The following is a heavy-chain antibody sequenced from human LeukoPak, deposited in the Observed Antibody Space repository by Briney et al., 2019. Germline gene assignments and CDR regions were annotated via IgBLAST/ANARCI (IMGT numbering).Heavy chain of an antibody. D-gene: IGHD2-15*01. V-gene: IGHV4-4*07. J-gene: IGHJ4*02. CDR1: GGSISVYF. CDR2: SHDNGDS. CDR3: ARAPSGCGGTCPSDH. Sequence: PSETLSLTCTVSGGSISVYFWSWIRQPARKGLEWIARSHDNGDSNHNPSLKSRVTMALDTSRNQVSLRLTSVTAADTAVYYCARAPSGCGGTCPSDHWGPGTLVTVSS.